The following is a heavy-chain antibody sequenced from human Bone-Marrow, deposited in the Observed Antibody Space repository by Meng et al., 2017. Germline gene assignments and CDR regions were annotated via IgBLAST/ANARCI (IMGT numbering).Heavy chain of an antibody. D-gene: IGHD3-9*01. J-gene: IGHJ3*02. V-gene: IGHV1-2*02. CDR2: INPNSGST. CDR1: GYTFTGYY. CDR3: ARDTRFGILTGYYPGVKNGGAFDI. Sequence: ASVKVSCKASGYTFTGYYMHWVRQAPGQGLEWMGWINPNSGSTNYAQKFQGRVTMTRDTSISTAYVELSRLRSDDPAVYYCARDTRFGILTGYYPGVKNGGAFDIWGQGTMVTVSS.